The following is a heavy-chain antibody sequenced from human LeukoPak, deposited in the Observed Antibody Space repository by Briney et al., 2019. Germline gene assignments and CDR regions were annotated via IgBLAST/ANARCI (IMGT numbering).Heavy chain of an antibody. Sequence: ASVKVSCKASGYTFTGYYIHWVRQAPGQGLEWMGIINPSGGSTSYAQKFQGRVTMTRDTSTRIVYMELSSLRSEDTAVYYCARWGASGLALIYYYGMDVWAKGPRSPSP. V-gene: IGHV1-46*01. CDR1: GYTFTGYY. CDR2: INPSGGST. CDR3: ARWGASGLALIYYYGMDV. D-gene: IGHD3/OR15-3a*01. J-gene: IGHJ6*02.